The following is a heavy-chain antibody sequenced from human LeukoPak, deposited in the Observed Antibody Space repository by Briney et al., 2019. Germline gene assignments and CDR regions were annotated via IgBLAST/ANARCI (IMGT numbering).Heavy chain of an antibody. D-gene: IGHD2-15*01. J-gene: IGHJ5*02. Sequence: SETLSLTCAVSGGSISSGGYSWSWIRQPPGKGLEWIGYIYYSGSTYYSGSTHYKLSLKSRATISVDTSKNQFSLKLSSVTAADTAVYYCARDLIVVVVAATFSWFDPWGQGTLVTVSS. V-gene: IGHV4-30-4*07. CDR3: ARDLIVVVVAATFSWFDP. CDR1: GGSISSGGYS. CDR2: IYYSGSTYYSGST.